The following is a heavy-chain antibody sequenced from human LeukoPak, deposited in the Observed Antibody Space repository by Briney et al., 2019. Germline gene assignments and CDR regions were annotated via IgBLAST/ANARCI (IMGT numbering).Heavy chain of an antibody. CDR2: IKQDGSEK. J-gene: IGHJ4*02. V-gene: IGHV3-7*05. D-gene: IGHD6-19*01. CDR1: GFTFSSYY. CDR3: AGGSGWLIDS. Sequence: GGSLRLSCAASGFTFSSYYMTWVRQAPGKGLEWVANIKQDGSEKFYVDSVRGRFTISRDTAKKSLYLEMNSLRAEDTAVYYCAGGSGWLIDSWGRGTLVTVSS.